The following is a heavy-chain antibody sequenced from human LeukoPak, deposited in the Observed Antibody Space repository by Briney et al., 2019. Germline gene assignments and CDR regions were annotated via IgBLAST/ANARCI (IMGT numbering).Heavy chain of an antibody. Sequence: GGALRLSCAASRFTFHSYAKSLVRQAPPAGLEWVSAIRGSGGSTYYADSVNGRFTISRDNSKNTLYLQMNSLRAEDTAVYYCAKVRPDYGDFFDYWGQGTLVTVFS. J-gene: IGHJ4*02. CDR2: IRGSGGST. D-gene: IGHD4-17*01. CDR1: RFTFHSYA. V-gene: IGHV3-23*01. CDR3: AKVRPDYGDFFDY.